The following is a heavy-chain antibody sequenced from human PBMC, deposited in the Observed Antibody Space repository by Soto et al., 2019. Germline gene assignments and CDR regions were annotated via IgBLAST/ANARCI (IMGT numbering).Heavy chain of an antibody. D-gene: IGHD6-19*01. CDR3: VRDGAVAGNINFDF. Sequence: ASVKVSCKASGYTFTNYAVHWVRQAPGQRLGWMGWINAGDGNTKYSRSFQGRVTITRDTSASAAYMELSSLRSEDTAVYYCVRDGAVAGNINFDFWGQGTLVTVSS. CDR2: INAGDGNT. J-gene: IGHJ4*02. V-gene: IGHV1-3*01. CDR1: GYTFTNYA.